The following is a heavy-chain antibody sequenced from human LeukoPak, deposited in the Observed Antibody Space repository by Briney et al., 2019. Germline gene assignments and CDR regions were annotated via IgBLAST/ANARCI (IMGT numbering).Heavy chain of an antibody. Sequence: GGSLRLSCTASGFTFGDYAMSWVRQAPGKGLEWVGFIRSKAYGGTTEYAASVKGRFTISRDDSKSIAYLQMNSLKTEDTAVYYCTRDYGSGSYYGDFDYWGQGTLVTVSS. V-gene: IGHV3-49*04. CDR3: TRDYGSGSYYGDFDY. CDR2: IRSKAYGGTT. J-gene: IGHJ4*02. CDR1: GFTFGDYA. D-gene: IGHD3-10*01.